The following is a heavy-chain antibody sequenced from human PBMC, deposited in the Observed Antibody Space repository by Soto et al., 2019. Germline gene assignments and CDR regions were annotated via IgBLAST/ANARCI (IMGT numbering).Heavy chain of an antibody. CDR2: ISYTVDA. V-gene: IGHV4-59*01. J-gene: IGHJ4*02. Sequence: PGEGLQWIAHISYTVDASYNPSLKSRVTISLDTSKNQIALRLMSVTAADTAVYYCVGSAMARAVESLDYWGQGLLV. D-gene: IGHD5-18*01. CDR3: VGSAMARAVESLDY.